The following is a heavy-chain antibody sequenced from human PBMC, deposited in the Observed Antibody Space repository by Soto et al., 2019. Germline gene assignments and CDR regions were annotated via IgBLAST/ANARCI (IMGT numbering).Heavy chain of an antibody. CDR3: ARARLYQYYYYMDV. CDR1: SGSISSSNW. V-gene: IGHV4-4*02. Sequence: PSETLSLTCAVSSGSISSSNWWSWVRQPPGKGLEWIGEIYHSGSTNYNPSLKSRVTISVDKSKNQFSLKLSSVTAADTAVYYCARARLYQYYYYMDVWGKGTTVTVSS. D-gene: IGHD2-2*01. CDR2: IYHSGST. J-gene: IGHJ6*03.